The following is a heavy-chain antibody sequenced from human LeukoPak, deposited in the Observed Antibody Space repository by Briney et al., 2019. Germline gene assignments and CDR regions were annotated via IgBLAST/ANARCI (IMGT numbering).Heavy chain of an antibody. CDR1: GGSISSGDYY. D-gene: IGHD3-22*01. Sequence: SETLSFTCTVSGGSISSGDYYWSWIRQPPGKGLEWIGYIYYSGSTYYNPSLKSRVTISVDTSKNQFSLKLSSVTAADTAVYYCARVTVVVIISFDIWGQGTMVTVSS. V-gene: IGHV4-30-4*08. CDR2: IYYSGST. CDR3: ARVTVVVIISFDI. J-gene: IGHJ3*02.